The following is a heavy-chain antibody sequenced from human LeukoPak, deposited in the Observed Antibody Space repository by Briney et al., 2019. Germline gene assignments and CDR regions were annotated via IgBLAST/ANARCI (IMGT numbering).Heavy chain of an antibody. CDR3: ARVRDGYNPRLRILEYYFDY. CDR1: GYTFTSYA. Sequence: AASVKVSCKASGYTFTSYAMTWVRQAPGQGLEWVGWINTNIGNPAYAQGFTGRFDFSLDTSVSTAYLQITSLKAEDTAVYYCARVRDGYNPRLRILEYYFDYWGQGTLVTVSS. V-gene: IGHV7-4-1*02. J-gene: IGHJ4*02. D-gene: IGHD5-24*01. CDR2: INTNIGNP.